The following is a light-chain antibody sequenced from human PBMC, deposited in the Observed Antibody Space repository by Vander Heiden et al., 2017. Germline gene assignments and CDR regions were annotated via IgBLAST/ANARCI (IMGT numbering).Light chain of an antibody. CDR3: QAWDSSTAV. Sequence: SYELTQPSSVSVSPGQTASITCSGDKLGDKYACWYQQKPGQSPVLVIYQDNKRPSGIPGRFSGSNSGNTATLTISGTQAMEEADYYCQAWDSSTAVFGGGTKLTVL. CDR1: KLGDKY. J-gene: IGLJ3*02. CDR2: QDN. V-gene: IGLV3-1*01.